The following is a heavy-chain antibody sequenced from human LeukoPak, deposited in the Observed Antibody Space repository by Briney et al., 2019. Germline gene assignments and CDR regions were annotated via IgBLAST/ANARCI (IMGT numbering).Heavy chain of an antibody. D-gene: IGHD3-22*01. Sequence: PGGSLRLSCAASGFTFSSYSMNWVRQAPGKGLEWVSSISSSSYIYYADSVKGRFTISRDNAQNSLYLQMNSLRAEDTAVYYCARSPYYYDSSGYHDYYFDYWGQGTLVTVSS. V-gene: IGHV3-21*01. CDR2: ISSSSYI. J-gene: IGHJ4*02. CDR3: ARSPYYYDSSGYHDYYFDY. CDR1: GFTFSSYS.